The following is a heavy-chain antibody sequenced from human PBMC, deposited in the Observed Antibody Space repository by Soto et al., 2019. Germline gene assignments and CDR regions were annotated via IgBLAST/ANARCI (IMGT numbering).Heavy chain of an antibody. J-gene: IGHJ6*02. V-gene: IGHV2-70*01. CDR1: GFSLSTSGMC. Sequence: SGPTLANPTQTLTLTCTFSGFSLSTSGMCVSWIRQPPGKALEWLALIDWDDDEYYSTSLKTRLTISKDTSKNQVVLTMTNMDPVDTATYYCALIQLLRYLDSYYYYGMDVWGQGTTVTVSS. CDR3: ALIQLLRYLDSYYYYGMDV. CDR2: IDWDDDE. D-gene: IGHD3-9*01.